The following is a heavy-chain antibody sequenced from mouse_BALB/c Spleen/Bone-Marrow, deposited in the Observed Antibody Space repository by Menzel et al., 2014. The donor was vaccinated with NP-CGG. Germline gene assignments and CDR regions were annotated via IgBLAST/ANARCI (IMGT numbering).Heavy chain of an antibody. D-gene: IGHD1-1*01. CDR3: TRSYGSSYEYYFDY. CDR2: IYPSDSYT. Sequence: QVQLKQSGAELVRPGASVKLSCEASGYTFTSYWINWVKQRPGQGLEWIGNIYPSDSYTNYNQKFKDKATLTVDKSSSTAYMQLSSPTSEDSAVYYCTRSYGSSYEYYFDYWGQGTTLTVSS. V-gene: IGHV1-69*02. J-gene: IGHJ2*01. CDR1: GYTFTSYW.